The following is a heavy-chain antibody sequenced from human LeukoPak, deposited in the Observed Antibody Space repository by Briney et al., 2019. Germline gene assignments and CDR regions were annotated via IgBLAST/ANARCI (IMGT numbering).Heavy chain of an antibody. D-gene: IGHD2-15*01. CDR3: AKDMGNCSGGSCYSSAFDY. V-gene: IGHV1-8*03. J-gene: IGHJ4*02. Sequence: ASVKVSCKASGYTFTSYDINWVRQATGQGLEWMGWMNPNSGNTGYAQKFQGRVTITRNTSISTAYMELSSLRSEDTALYYCAKDMGNCSGGSCYSSAFDYWGQGTLVTVSS. CDR2: MNPNSGNT. CDR1: GYTFTSYD.